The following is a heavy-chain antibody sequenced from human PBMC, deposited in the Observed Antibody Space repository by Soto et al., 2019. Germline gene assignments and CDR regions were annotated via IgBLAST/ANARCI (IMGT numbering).Heavy chain of an antibody. CDR1: RFTFSDCY. CDR2: ISSSGSTI. V-gene: IGHV3-11*01. D-gene: IGHD3-22*01. Sequence: QVQLVESGGGLVKPGGSLRLSCAATRFTFSDCYISWIRQAPGKGLEWVSYISSSGSTIYYADSVKGRFTISRDNAKNSLYLQMNSLRAEDTSVYYCARSHLYYDSSGYPDYWGQGTLVTVSS. CDR3: ARSHLYYDSSGYPDY. J-gene: IGHJ4*02.